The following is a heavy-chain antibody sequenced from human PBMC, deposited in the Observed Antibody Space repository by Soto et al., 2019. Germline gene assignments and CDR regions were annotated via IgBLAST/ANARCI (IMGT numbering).Heavy chain of an antibody. Sequence: PGGSLRLSCAASGFTFSSYEMNWVRQAPGKGLEWVSYISSSGSTIYYADSVKGRFTISRDNAKNSLYLQMNSLRAEDTAVYYCARDKLLWFGVEYYYYGMDVWGQGTTVTVSS. J-gene: IGHJ6*02. CDR1: GFTFSSYE. CDR3: ARDKLLWFGVEYYYYGMDV. CDR2: ISSSGSTI. D-gene: IGHD3-10*01. V-gene: IGHV3-48*03.